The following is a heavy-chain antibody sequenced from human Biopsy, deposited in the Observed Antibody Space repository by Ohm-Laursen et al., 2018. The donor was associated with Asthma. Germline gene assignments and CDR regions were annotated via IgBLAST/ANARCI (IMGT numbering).Heavy chain of an antibody. Sequence: SLRLSCAASGFTFSDYDMHWVRQAPGKGLEWVAVISYDGTNKDYADSVKGRFTFSRDNSQNTLSLEMNSLRAEDTAVYYCARGDSSNWSHYYFDYWGQGTLVTVSS. J-gene: IGHJ4*02. CDR1: GFTFSDYD. CDR2: ISYDGTNK. D-gene: IGHD3-22*01. CDR3: ARGDSSNWSHYYFDY. V-gene: IGHV3-30-3*01.